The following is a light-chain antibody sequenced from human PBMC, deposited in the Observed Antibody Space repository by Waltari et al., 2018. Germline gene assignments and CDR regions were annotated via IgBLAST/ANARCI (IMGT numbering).Light chain of an antibody. Sequence: QSVLTQPPSASGPPGQRVTISCSGSSSHIGSTTVNWYQQLPGTAPNLLIYSNNQRPSGVPDRFSGSKSGTSASLAISGLQSEDEADYYCAAWDDSLNGPVFGGGTKLTVL. CDR2: SNN. CDR1: SSHIGSTT. V-gene: IGLV1-44*01. J-gene: IGLJ2*01. CDR3: AAWDDSLNGPV.